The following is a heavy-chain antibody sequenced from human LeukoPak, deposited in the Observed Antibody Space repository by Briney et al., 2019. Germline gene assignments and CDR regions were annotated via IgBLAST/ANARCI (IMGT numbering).Heavy chain of an antibody. CDR3: ATDLNHDSGG. CDR2: ISPDGSEK. V-gene: IGHV3-7*01. D-gene: IGHD1-26*01. Sequence: GGSLRLSCATSGFSFIGTWMTWVRQAPGKGLECITNISPDGSEKYYLDSVKGRFTVSRDNAKKLVYLQMNSLRVEDTAIYFCATDLNHDSGGWGQGTLVTVSS. CDR1: GFSFIGTW. J-gene: IGHJ4*02.